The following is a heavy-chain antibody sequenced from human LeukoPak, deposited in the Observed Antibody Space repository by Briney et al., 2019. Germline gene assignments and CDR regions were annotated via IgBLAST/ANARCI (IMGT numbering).Heavy chain of an antibody. CDR2: IYPGDSDT. CDR1: GYRFATYW. V-gene: IGHV5-51*01. J-gene: IGHJ4*02. D-gene: IGHD6-13*01. Sequence: GESLKISCQGSGYRFATYWVAWVRPMPGKGLECMGIIYPGDSDTRYSPSFQGQVTIPADKSITTAYRQWSSLRASDTAMYYCARTPIIAAADSYYFDYWGQGTLVTVSS. CDR3: ARTPIIAAADSYYFDY.